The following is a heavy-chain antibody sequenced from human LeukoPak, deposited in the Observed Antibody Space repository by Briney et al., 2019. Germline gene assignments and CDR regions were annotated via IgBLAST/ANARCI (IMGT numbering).Heavy chain of an antibody. D-gene: IGHD4-23*01. CDR3: AREIDYGGNGRWFDP. Sequence: PGGSLRLSCAASGFTFSSYGMHWVRQAPGKGLEWVAVISYDGSNKYYADSVKGRFTISRDNSKNTLYLQMNSLRAEDTAVYYCAREIDYGGNGRWFDPWGQGTLVTVSS. CDR2: ISYDGSNK. CDR1: GFTFSSYG. J-gene: IGHJ5*02. V-gene: IGHV3-30*19.